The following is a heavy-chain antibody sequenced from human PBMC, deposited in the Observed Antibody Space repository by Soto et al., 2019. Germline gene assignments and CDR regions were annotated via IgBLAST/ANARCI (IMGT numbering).Heavy chain of an antibody. D-gene: IGHD6-19*01. V-gene: IGHV3-30-3*01. CDR1: GFTFSSYA. Sequence: QVQLVESGGGVVQPGRSLRLSCAASGFTFSSYAMHWVRQAPGKGLEWVAGISYDGSNKYYADSVKGRFTISRDNSKNALYLQRNGLRAEDTAVYYCARALGAVAAPGFDYWGQGTLVTVSS. CDR2: ISYDGSNK. J-gene: IGHJ4*02. CDR3: ARALGAVAAPGFDY.